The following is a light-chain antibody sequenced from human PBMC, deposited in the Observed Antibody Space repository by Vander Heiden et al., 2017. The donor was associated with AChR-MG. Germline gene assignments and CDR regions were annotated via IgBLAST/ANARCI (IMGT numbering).Light chain of an antibody. CDR1: SSNIGPGYD. Sequence: QPPPTQPPPVSAAPGPWVTISFTGPSSNIGPGYDLHCYQHLPGTAPRLLICGNNNRPSGVPARFSGSKSGTAASLAITGHQAEDEADYYCQSYDRSRSEVFGGGTKLTVL. CDR2: GNN. CDR3: QSYDRSRSEV. J-gene: IGLJ2*01. V-gene: IGLV1-40*01.